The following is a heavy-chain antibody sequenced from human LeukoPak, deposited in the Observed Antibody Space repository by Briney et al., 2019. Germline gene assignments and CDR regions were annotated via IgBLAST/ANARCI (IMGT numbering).Heavy chain of an antibody. CDR2: IIPIFGTA. J-gene: IGHJ3*02. CDR1: GGTFSSYA. CDR3: ARDRVPDYYGAFDI. D-gene: IGHD3-10*01. V-gene: IGHV1-69*05. Sequence: ASVKVSCKASGGTFSSYAISWVRQAPGQGLEWMGGIIPIFGTANYAQKFQGRVTITTDESTSTAYMELSSLRSEDTAVYYCARDRVPDYYGAFDIWGQGTMVTVSS.